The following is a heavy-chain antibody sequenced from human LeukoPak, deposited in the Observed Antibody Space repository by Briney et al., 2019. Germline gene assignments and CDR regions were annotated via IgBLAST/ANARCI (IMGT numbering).Heavy chain of an antibody. CDR2: IKQDGSEK. Sequence: GGSLRLSCAASGFTVSSNYMSWVRQAPGKGLEWVANIKQDGSEKYYVDSVKGRFTISRDNAKNSLYLQMNSLRAEDTAVYYCARKVTMVRGDPGYFDYWGQGTLVTVSS. V-gene: IGHV3-7*01. CDR1: GFTVSSNY. D-gene: IGHD3-10*01. CDR3: ARKVTMVRGDPGYFDY. J-gene: IGHJ4*02.